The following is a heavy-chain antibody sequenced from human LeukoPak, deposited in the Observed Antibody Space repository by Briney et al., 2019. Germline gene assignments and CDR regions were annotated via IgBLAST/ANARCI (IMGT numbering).Heavy chain of an antibody. V-gene: IGHV3-48*03. Sequence: GRSLRLSCAASGFTFSSYEMNWVRQAPGKGLEWVSYISSSGSYIYYADFVKGRFTISRDNAKNSLHLQMNSLRAEDTAVYYCARVAVAGTLLYYYMDVWSKGSTVT. D-gene: IGHD6-19*01. CDR1: GFTFSSYE. CDR2: ISSSGSYI. CDR3: ARVAVAGTLLYYYMDV. J-gene: IGHJ6*03.